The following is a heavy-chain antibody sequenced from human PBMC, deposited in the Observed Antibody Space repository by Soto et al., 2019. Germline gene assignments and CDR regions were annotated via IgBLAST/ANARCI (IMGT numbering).Heavy chain of an antibody. V-gene: IGHV1-69*01. D-gene: IGHD4-17*01. CDR1: GGRFSSHT. J-gene: IGHJ4*02. CDR2: IIPIFGTT. CDR3: AVTTGTSMTGPPG. Sequence: QVQLVQSGAEVKKPGSSVKFSCKASGGRFSSHTVSWVRQAPGQGLEWVGGIIPIFGTTNYGNILRGRVTITADASTGPAYMELSSLRSDDTAVYYCAVTTGTSMTGPPGWGQGTLVTVSS.